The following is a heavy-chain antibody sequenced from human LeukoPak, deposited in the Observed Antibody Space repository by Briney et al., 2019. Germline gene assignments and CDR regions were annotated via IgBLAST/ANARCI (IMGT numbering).Heavy chain of an antibody. CDR2: INGDGSSI. V-gene: IGHV3-74*01. CDR1: GFTFSSYW. CDR3: ARGATVTRGWFDP. J-gene: IGHJ5*02. D-gene: IGHD4-11*01. Sequence: QAGGSLRLSCAASGFTFSSYWMHWVRQAPGKGLVWVSRINGDGSSIIYADSVKGRFTISSDNAKNTLYLQMNSLRAEDTAVFYCARGATVTRGWFDPWGQGTLVTVSS.